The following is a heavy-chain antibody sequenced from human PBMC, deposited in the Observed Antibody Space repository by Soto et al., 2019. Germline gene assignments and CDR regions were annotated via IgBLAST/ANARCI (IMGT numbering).Heavy chain of an antibody. Sequence: ASVKVSCKASGYTFTGYYIHWVRQAPGQGLEWMGWINPNSGGTNYAQKFQGWVTMTRDTSISTAYMELRRLRTDDTAVYYCARGNWGYYYYGRDVWEQGTTVTVSS. V-gene: IGHV1-2*04. CDR2: INPNSGGT. J-gene: IGHJ6*01. D-gene: IGHD7-27*01. CDR1: GYTFTGYY. CDR3: ARGNWGYYYYGRDV.